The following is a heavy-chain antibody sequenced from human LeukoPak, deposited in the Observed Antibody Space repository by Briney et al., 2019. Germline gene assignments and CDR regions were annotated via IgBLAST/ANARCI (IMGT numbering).Heavy chain of an antibody. CDR1: GGSISRGDYS. Sequence: SETLSLTCAVSGGSISRGDYSWSWIRQPPGKGLEWIGYIYHSGSTHYNPPLKSRVTISVDRSKNQFSLKLNSVTAADTAVYFCARGPLQTTVVTPFDYWGQGTLVTVSS. CDR2: IYHSGST. J-gene: IGHJ4*02. V-gene: IGHV4-30-2*01. CDR3: ARGPLQTTVVTPFDY. D-gene: IGHD4-23*01.